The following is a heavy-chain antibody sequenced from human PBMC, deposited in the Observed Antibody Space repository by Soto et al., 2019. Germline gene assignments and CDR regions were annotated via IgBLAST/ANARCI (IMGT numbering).Heavy chain of an antibody. CDR3: AKGGGYCSGGSCNVSPGSD. D-gene: IGHD2-15*01. J-gene: IGHJ4*02. V-gene: IGHV3-23*01. Sequence: GGSLRLSCAASGFTFRSYAMSWFRQVPGKGLEWVSAISRNGDATYYADSVKGRFTISRDNSRNTLYLEMNSLRAEDTATYFCAKGGGYCSGGSCNVSPGSDWGQGTLVTVSS. CDR1: GFTFRSYA. CDR2: ISRNGDAT.